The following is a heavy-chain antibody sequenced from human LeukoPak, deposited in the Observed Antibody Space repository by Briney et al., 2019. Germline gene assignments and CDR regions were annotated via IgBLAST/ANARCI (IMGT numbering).Heavy chain of an antibody. CDR3: AKGDSSGWYGEGSFDY. Sequence: GGSLRLSCAASGFTFDDYAMHWVRQAPGKGLEWVSGISWNSGSIGYADSVKGRFTISRDNAKNSLYLQMNSLRAEDTALYYCAKGDSSGWYGEGSFDYWGQGTLVTVSS. D-gene: IGHD6-13*01. J-gene: IGHJ4*02. V-gene: IGHV3-9*01. CDR1: GFTFDDYA. CDR2: ISWNSGSI.